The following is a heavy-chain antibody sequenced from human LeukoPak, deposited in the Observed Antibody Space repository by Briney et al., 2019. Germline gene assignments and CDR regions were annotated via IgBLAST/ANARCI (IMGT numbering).Heavy chain of an antibody. CDR2: ISVYNDDT. V-gene: IGHV1-18*01. J-gene: IGHJ6*02. CDR1: GYAFRTFG. CDR3: ARSTQLPSEYFNGMDV. Sequence: ASVKVSCKASGYAFRTFGISWVRQAVGQGLEWMGWISVYNDDTHYAQKFQGRLSMTTDTSRSTVYMELRSLRSDDTAVYFCARSTQLPSEYFNGMDVWGQGTTVTVSS. D-gene: IGHD5-24*01.